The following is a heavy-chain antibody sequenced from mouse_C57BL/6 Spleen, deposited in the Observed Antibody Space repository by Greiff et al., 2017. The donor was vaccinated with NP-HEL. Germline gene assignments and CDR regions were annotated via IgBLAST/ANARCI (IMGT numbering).Heavy chain of an antibody. CDR3: ERRGLLRGGDYFDY. V-gene: IGHV1-69*01. CDR1: GYTFTSYW. D-gene: IGHD1-1*01. CDR2: IDPSDSYT. Sequence: VQLQQPGAELVMPGASVKLSCKASGYTFTSYWMHWVKQRPGQGLEWIGEIDPSDSYTNYNQKFKGKSTLTVDKSSSTAYMQLSSLTSEDSAVYYCERRGLLRGGDYFDYWGQGTTLTVSS. J-gene: IGHJ2*01.